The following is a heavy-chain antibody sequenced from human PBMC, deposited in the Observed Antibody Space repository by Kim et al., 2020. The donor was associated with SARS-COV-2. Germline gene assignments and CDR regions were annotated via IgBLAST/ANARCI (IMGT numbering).Heavy chain of an antibody. D-gene: IGHD3-22*01. V-gene: IGHV1-46*01. Sequence: YAQKFQGRVAMTRDPSTSTVNMELSSLRSEDSAIYYCTRSGYDGTGFYDFWGQGTLVTVSS. J-gene: IGHJ4*02. CDR3: TRSGYDGTGFYDF.